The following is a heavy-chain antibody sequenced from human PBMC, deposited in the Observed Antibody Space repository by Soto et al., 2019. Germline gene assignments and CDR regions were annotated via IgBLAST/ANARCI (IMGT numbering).Heavy chain of an antibody. J-gene: IGHJ4*02. D-gene: IGHD5-12*01. CDR3: ARLGVRWLQFDGAPYYFDY. CDR1: GGSISSSSYY. CDR2: IYYSGST. V-gene: IGHV4-39*01. Sequence: QLQLQESGPGLVKPSETLSLTCTVSGGSISSSSYYWGWIRQPPGKGLEWIGSIYYSGSTYYNPSLKSRVTISVDTSKNQFSLKLSSVTAADTAVYYCARLGVRWLQFDGAPYYFDYWGQGTLVTVSS.